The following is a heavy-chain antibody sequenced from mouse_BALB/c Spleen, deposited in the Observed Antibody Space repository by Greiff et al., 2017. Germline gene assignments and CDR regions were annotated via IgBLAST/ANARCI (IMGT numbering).Heavy chain of an antibody. CDR2: IDPANGNT. J-gene: IGHJ3*01. CDR1: GFNIKDTY. D-gene: IGHD2-1*01. Sequence: EVKLVESGAELVKPGASVKLSCTASGFNIKDTYMHWVKQRPEQGLEWIGRIDPANGNTKYDPKFQGKATITADTSSNTAYLQLSSLTSEDTAVYYCARGDYGNYGWFAYWGQGTLVTVSA. V-gene: IGHV14-3*02. CDR3: ARGDYGNYGWFAY.